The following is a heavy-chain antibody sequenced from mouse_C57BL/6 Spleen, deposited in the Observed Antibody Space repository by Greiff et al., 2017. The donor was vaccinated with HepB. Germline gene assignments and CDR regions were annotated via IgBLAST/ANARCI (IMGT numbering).Heavy chain of an antibody. J-gene: IGHJ3*01. CDR1: GYTFTSYT. D-gene: IGHD3-2*02. CDR3: ARSSSGYWFAY. V-gene: IGHV1-4*01. Sequence: VQLQQSGAELARPGASVKMSCKASGYTFTSYTMHWVKQRPGQGLEWIGYINPSSGYTKYNQKFKDKATLTADKSSSTAYMQLSSLTSEDSAVYYCARSSSGYWFAYWGQGTLVTVSA. CDR2: INPSSGYT.